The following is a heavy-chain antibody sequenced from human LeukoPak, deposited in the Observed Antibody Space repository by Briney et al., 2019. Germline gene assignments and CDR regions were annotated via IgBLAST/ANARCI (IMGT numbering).Heavy chain of an antibody. CDR2: ISYDGSNK. V-gene: IGHV3-30*18. D-gene: IGHD3-22*01. CDR3: AKDRYYDSSGYPYYYGMDV. Sequence: GGSLRLSCAASGFTFSSYGMHWVRQAPGKGLEWGAVISYDGSNKYYADFVKGRFTISRDNSKNTLYLQMNSLRAEDTAVYYCAKDRYYDSSGYPYYYGMDVWGQGTTVTVSS. CDR1: GFTFSSYG. J-gene: IGHJ6*02.